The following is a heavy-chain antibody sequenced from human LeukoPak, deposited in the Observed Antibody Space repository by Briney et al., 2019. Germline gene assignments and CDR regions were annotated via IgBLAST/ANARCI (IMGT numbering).Heavy chain of an antibody. Sequence: GGSLRLSCAASGFTLSSYAMSWVRQAPGKGLEWVSAISGSGGSTYYADSVKGRFTISRDNSKNTLYLQMNSLRAEDTAVYYCAKDWHYSSSSYYFDYWGQGTLVTVSS. CDR2: ISGSGGST. CDR3: AKDWHYSSSSYYFDY. D-gene: IGHD6-6*01. V-gene: IGHV3-23*01. J-gene: IGHJ4*02. CDR1: GFTLSSYA.